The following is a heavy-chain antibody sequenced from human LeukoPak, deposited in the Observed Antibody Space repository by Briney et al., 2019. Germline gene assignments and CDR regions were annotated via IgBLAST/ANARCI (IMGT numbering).Heavy chain of an antibody. CDR2: IYYSGST. CDR1: GGSISSYY. Sequence: SETLSLTCTVSGGSISSYYWSWIRQPPGKGLEWIGYIYYSGSTNYNPSLKSRVTISVDTSKNQFPLKLSSVTAADTAVYYCARESGYSSGWYSLVDYWGQGTLVTVSS. CDR3: ARESGYSSGWYSLVDY. D-gene: IGHD6-19*01. J-gene: IGHJ4*02. V-gene: IGHV4-59*01.